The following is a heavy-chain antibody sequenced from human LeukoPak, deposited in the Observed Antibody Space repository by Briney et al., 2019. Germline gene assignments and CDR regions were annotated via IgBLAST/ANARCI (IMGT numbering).Heavy chain of an antibody. J-gene: IGHJ4*02. V-gene: IGHV1-46*01. CDR2: INPSGGST. D-gene: IGHD5-24*01. Sequence: ASVTVSCKASGYIIATYYIDWVRQAPGQELEWMGRINPSGGSTNYARQFQDRVTMTSDTSTTTVYMELSSLRSEDTAVYFCARVSRDGYYLFDYWGQGTLVTVSS. CDR1: GYIIATYY. CDR3: ARVSRDGYYLFDY.